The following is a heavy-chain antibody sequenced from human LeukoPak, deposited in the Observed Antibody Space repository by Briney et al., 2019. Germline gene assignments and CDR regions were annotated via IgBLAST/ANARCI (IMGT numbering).Heavy chain of an antibody. CDR2: IIPIFGTA. Sequence: SVKVSCKASGGTFSSYAISWVRQAPGQGLEWMGGIIPIFGTASYAQKFQGRVTITADESTSTAYMELSSLRSEDTAVYYCARPTYDSSDYEYFQHWGQGTLVTVSS. V-gene: IGHV1-69*13. CDR1: GGTFSSYA. CDR3: ARPTYDSSDYEYFQH. J-gene: IGHJ1*01. D-gene: IGHD3-22*01.